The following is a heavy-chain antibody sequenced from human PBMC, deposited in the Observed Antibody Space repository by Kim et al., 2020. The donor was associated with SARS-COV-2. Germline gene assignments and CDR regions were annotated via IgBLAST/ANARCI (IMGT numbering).Heavy chain of an antibody. CDR2: ISSSTGYT. D-gene: IGHD6-13*01. CDR3: ARVPVGSSSWYYFDY. V-gene: IGHV3-11*05. J-gene: IGHJ4*01. Sequence: RGSLRLSCAASGFTFSDYYMTWIRQAPGRGLEWISYISSSTGYTNYADSLKGRFTISRDNAKNSLYLQMNSLRAEDTAVYYCARVPVGSSSWYYFDYWG. CDR1: GFTFSDYY.